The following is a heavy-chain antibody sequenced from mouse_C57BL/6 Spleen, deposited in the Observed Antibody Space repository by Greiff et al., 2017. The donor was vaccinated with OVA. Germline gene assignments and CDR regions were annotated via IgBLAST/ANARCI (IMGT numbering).Heavy chain of an antibody. CDR1: GFTFSSYA. J-gene: IGHJ2*01. CDR3: ARDGDYERGSYYFDY. CDR2: ISDGGSYT. D-gene: IGHD2-4*01. Sequence: EVKVVESGGGLVKPGGSLKLSCAASGFTFSSYAMSWVRQTPEKRLEWVATISDGGSYTYYPDNVKGRFTISRDNAKNNLYRQMSHLKSEDTAMYYCARDGDYERGSYYFDYWGQGTTLTVSS. V-gene: IGHV5-4*01.